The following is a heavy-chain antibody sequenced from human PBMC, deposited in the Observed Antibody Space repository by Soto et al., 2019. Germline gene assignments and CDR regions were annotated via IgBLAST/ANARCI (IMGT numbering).Heavy chain of an antibody. J-gene: IGHJ5*02. V-gene: IGHV4-30-2*01. Sequence: QLQLQESGSGLVKPSQTLSLTCAVSGGSISSGGYSWGWIRQPPGKGLEWIGYIYHSVSTYYNPSLKSRVHISVDRSKNQFSLTLSSVTAPDTAVYYCATIASPWGQGTLVTVSS. CDR2: IYHSVST. D-gene: IGHD2-21*01. CDR1: GGSISSGGYS. CDR3: ATIASP.